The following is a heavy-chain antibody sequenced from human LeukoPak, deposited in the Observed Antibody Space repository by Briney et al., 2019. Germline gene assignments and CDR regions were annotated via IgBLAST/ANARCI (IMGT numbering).Heavy chain of an antibody. CDR1: TRYFTNYW. J-gene: IGHJ4*02. CDR2: IRYDGSNQ. Sequence: QAGGSLRLSCTASTRYFTNYWMHWVRQAPGKGLEWVAFIRYDGSNQYYADSVKGRFTISRDNSKNTLYLQMSSLRAEDTAVYYCASRDPTVTNMGGYWGQGTLVTVSS. D-gene: IGHD4-17*01. V-gene: IGHV3-30*02. CDR3: ASRDPTVTNMGGY.